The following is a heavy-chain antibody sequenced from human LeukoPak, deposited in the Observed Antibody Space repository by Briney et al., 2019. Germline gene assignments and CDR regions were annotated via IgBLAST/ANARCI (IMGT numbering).Heavy chain of an antibody. CDR2: IYYSGST. V-gene: IGHV4-39*01. J-gene: IGHJ4*02. CDR3: ARHFEAYDFWSGYRHKPDYFDY. CDR1: GGSISSSSYY. D-gene: IGHD3-3*01. Sequence: ASETLSLTCTVSGGSISSSSYYWGWIRQPPGEGLEWIGSIYYSGSTYYNPSLKSRVTISVDTSKNQFSLKLSSVTAADTAVYYCARHFEAYDFWSGYRHKPDYFDYWGQGTLVTVSS.